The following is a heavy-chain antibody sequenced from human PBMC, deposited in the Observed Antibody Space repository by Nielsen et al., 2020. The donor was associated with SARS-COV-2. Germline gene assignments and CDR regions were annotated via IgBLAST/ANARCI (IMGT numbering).Heavy chain of an antibody. CDR2: INHSGST. J-gene: IGHJ4*02. V-gene: IGHV4-34*01. Sequence: SETLSLTCAVYGGSFSGYYWSWIRQPPGKGLGWIGEINHSGSTNYNPSLKSRVTISVDTSKNQFSLKLSSVTAADTAVYYCARLVSNIAAASFDYWGQGTLVTVSS. CDR1: GGSFSGYY. CDR3: ARLVSNIAAASFDY. D-gene: IGHD6-13*01.